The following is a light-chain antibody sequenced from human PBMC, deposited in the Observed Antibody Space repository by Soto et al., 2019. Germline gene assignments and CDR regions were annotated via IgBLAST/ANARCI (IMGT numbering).Light chain of an antibody. CDR1: RDINRN. CDR3: QQYNSWPQ. J-gene: IGKJ5*01. V-gene: IGKV3-15*01. Sequence: EVVLTQSPGTLSVALGDRSSLTSSASRDINRNLAWYQQVPGQSPRLLIFGSSSRAAGIPARFSGSGSGTDFTLNITHLQSEDSAVYYCQQYNSWPQFGQGTRLEIK. CDR2: GSS.